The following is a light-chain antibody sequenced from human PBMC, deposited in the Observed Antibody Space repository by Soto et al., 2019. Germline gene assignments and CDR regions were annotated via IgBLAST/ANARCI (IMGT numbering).Light chain of an antibody. V-gene: IGKV1-27*01. CDR2: GAT. CDR3: QNCKSAVFT. Sequence: DIQLTQSPSSLSASVGDRVTITCRASQDIENYLAWCQQRPGKVPKLLIYGATTLQPGVPSRFSGSGSGTDFTLTISSLQPEDVATYYCQNCKSAVFTFGPGTKVDTK. J-gene: IGKJ3*01. CDR1: QDIENY.